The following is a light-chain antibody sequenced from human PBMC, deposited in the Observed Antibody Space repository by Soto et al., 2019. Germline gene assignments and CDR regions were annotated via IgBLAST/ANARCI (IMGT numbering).Light chain of an antibody. J-gene: IGKJ5*01. CDR3: QQYGTSLI. V-gene: IGKV3-20*01. CDR2: GPS. CDR1: QSVTSSY. Sequence: EIVLTQSPDTLSLSPGERATLSCRASQSVTSSYLAWYQQKPGQAPRLLIYGPSTRATGVSDRFSGSGSGTDFTLTISRLEPEDFAVYYCQQYGTSLIFGQGTRLESK.